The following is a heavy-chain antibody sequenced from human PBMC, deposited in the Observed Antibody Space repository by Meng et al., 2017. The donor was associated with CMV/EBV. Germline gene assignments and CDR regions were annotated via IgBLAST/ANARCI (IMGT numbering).Heavy chain of an antibody. J-gene: IGHJ4*02. CDR3: ARAVAGTAGDSDY. D-gene: IGHD6-19*01. CDR2: ISSSSSTI. Sequence: GGPLRLSCAASGFTFSSYSMNWVRQAPGKGLEWVSYISSSSSTIYYADSVKGRFTISRDNAKNSLYLQMNSLRAEDTAVYYCARAVAGTAGDSDYWGQGTLVTVSS. CDR1: GFTFSSYS. V-gene: IGHV3-48*04.